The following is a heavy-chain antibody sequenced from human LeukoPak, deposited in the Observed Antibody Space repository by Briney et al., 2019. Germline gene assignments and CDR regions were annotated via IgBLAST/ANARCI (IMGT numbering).Heavy chain of an antibody. D-gene: IGHD1-26*01. V-gene: IGHV3-30*18. CDR3: AKDSKIVGPTFRSYHYMDV. CDR1: GFTFSSYG. CDR2: ISYDGSNK. J-gene: IGHJ6*03. Sequence: GRSLRLSCAASGFTFSSYGMHWVRQAPGKGLEWVAVISYDGSNKYYADSVKGRFTISRDNSKNTLYLQMNSLRVEDTAVYYCAKDSKIVGPTFRSYHYMDVWGKGTTVTVSS.